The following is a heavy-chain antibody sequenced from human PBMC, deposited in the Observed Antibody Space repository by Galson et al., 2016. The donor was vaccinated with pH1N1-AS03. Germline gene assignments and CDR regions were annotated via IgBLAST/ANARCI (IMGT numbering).Heavy chain of an antibody. CDR2: SGTAGDT. CDR3: ARGKEGYFYGMDV. J-gene: IGHJ6*02. V-gene: IGHV3-13*01. D-gene: IGHD3-10*01. CDR1: GFTFSSYD. Sequence: SLRLSCAGAGFTFSSYDMYWVRQPPGKGLEWVSASGTAGDTYYAGSVKGRFTISRENAKNSLYLQMNSLRAGDTAVYYCARGKEGYFYGMDVWGQGTTVTVSS.